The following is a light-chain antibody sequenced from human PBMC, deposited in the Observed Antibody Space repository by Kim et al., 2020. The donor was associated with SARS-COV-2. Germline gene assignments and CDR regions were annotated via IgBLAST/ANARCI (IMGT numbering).Light chain of an antibody. J-gene: IGKJ5*01. V-gene: IGKV1-39*01. Sequence: IRVTQSPSSLSASVGDRVTITYRASQSITTYLNWYQQKPGKAPKLLIYSASNLQNGVSPRFSGSGSGTDLTLTISSLQPEYVGTDFCQQSYSIPFTFGQGTRLEIK. CDR2: SAS. CDR1: QSITTY. CDR3: QQSYSIPFT.